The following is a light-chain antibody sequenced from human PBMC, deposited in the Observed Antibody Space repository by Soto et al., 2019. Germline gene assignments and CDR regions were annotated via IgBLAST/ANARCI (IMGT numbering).Light chain of an antibody. CDR3: TSYGGRDNLM. CDR2: EVN. V-gene: IGLV2-8*01. Sequence: QSVLTQPPAASGSPGQSVTSSGTGTSSDIGAYNYVSWFQQHPGEAPKRIISEVNKRPSGVPDRFSGSKSGNTASLTVSGLQDEDEDDYYCTSYGGRDNLMFGRGTKVTVL. CDR1: SSDIGAYNY. J-gene: IGLJ3*02.